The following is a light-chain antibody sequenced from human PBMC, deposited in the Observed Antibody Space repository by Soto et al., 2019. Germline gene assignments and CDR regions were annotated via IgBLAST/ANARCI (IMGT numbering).Light chain of an antibody. J-gene: IGKJ5*01. Sequence: EIVMAQSPAPLSVSPGGRATPSFRASQSVSSNLAWYQQKPGQAPRLLIYGASTRATGIPARFSGSGSGTEFTLTISSLQSEDFAVYYCQQCNNWPITFGQGTRLEIK. CDR3: QQCNNWPIT. CDR1: QSVSSN. V-gene: IGKV3-15*01. CDR2: GAS.